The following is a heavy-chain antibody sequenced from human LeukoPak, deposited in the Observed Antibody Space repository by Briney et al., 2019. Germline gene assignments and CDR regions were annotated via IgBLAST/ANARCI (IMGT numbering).Heavy chain of an antibody. J-gene: IGHJ4*02. Sequence: GASVKVSCKASGDTFTGYYIHWVRQAPGQGLEWMAWVNTNSGDTKYAQNFQGRVTVTRDTSISTAYMELSSLGSDDTAVYYCARERGVIGRTTSSFDSWAQGTLVTVSS. CDR2: VNTNSGDT. CDR1: GDTFTGYY. D-gene: IGHD3-10*01. CDR3: ARERGVIGRTTSSFDS. V-gene: IGHV1-2*02.